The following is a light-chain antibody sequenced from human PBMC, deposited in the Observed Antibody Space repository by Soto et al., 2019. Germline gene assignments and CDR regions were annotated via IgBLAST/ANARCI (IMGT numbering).Light chain of an antibody. Sequence: DIQMTQSPSSLSASVGDRVTITCRASQSISSYLNWYQQKPGKAPKLLIYSASSLQSGVPSRFSGSGSGTDFTLTIRSLQPEEFATYYCQQSYSTPPTFGQGTEVEIK. J-gene: IGKJ1*01. V-gene: IGKV1-39*01. CDR2: SAS. CDR3: QQSYSTPPT. CDR1: QSISSY.